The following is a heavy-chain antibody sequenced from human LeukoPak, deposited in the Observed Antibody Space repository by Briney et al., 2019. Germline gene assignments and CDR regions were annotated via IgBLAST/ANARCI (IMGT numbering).Heavy chain of an antibody. D-gene: IGHD5-12*01. CDR3: ARVGGYDWRFDY. CDR2: LYYSGST. J-gene: IGHJ4*02. V-gene: IGHV4-59*01. CDR1: GGSISSYY. Sequence: SETLSLTCTVSGGSISSYYWSWIRQPPGKGLEGIGYLYYSGSTNYNPSLKSRVTISVDASKNQFSLKLSSVTAADTAVYYCARVGGYDWRFDYWGQGTLVTVSS.